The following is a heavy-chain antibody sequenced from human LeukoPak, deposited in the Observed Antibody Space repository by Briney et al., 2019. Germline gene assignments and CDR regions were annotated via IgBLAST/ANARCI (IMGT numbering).Heavy chain of an antibody. V-gene: IGHV3-73*01. Sequence: PGGSLRLSCAASGFTFSGSAMHWVRQASGKGLEWVGRIRSKANNYAPAYAASVKGNFTISRDDSKKTVYLQMNSLKTEDTAVYYCTRADYYGSGSLAFDYWGQGTLVTVSS. CDR1: GFTFSGSA. D-gene: IGHD3-10*01. CDR3: TRADYYGSGSLAFDY. CDR2: IRSKANNYAP. J-gene: IGHJ4*02.